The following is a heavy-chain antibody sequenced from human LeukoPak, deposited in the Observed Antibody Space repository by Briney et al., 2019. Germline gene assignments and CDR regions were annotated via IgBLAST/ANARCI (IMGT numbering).Heavy chain of an antibody. V-gene: IGHV1-8*01. CDR1: GYTFTSYD. CDR2: MNPNSGNT. CDR3: ARRSYGLVLFHTHNWFDP. D-gene: IGHD3-16*01. Sequence: ASVKVSCKASGYTFTSYDINWVRRATGQGREWMGWMNPNSGNTGYAQKFQGRVTMTRNTSISTAYMELSSLRSEDTAVYYYARRSYGLVLFHTHNWFDPWGQGTLVTVSS. J-gene: IGHJ5*02.